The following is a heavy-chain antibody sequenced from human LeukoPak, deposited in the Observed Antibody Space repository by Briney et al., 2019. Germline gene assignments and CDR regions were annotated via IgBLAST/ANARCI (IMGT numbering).Heavy chain of an antibody. CDR1: GYTFTSYD. J-gene: IGHJ6*03. CDR3: ARLRYGSGNYYYYYMDV. V-gene: IGHV1-8*01. Sequence: ASVKVSCKAAGYTFTSYDINWARQATGQGLEWMGWMNPNSGNTGYAQKFQGRVTMTRNTSISTAYMELSSLRSEDTAVYYCARLRYGSGNYYYYYMDVWGKGTTVTISS. CDR2: MNPNSGNT. D-gene: IGHD3-10*01.